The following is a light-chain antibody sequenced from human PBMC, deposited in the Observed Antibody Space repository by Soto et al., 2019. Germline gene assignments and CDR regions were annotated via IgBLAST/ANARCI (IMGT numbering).Light chain of an antibody. CDR3: QQYDSSLT. CDR1: QSVSSSF. V-gene: IGKV3-20*01. Sequence: DIVLTQSPASLSLPPGERATLSCRASQSVSSSFLAWYQQKPNQAPRLLIYVASRKATGLADRFTGSGTGTDSILTSSRLDPEDYAEYFCQQYDSSLTFGLGTKVEIK. J-gene: IGKJ1*01. CDR2: VAS.